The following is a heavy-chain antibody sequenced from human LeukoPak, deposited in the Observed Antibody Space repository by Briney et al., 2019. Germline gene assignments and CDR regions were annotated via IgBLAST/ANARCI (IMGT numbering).Heavy chain of an antibody. Sequence: ASVKVSCKASGYTFTSYGISWVRQAPGQGLESMGWISAYNGNTNYAQKLQGRVTMTTDTSTSTAYMELRSLRSDDTAVYYCARSLGDSSDYYPTGYYYYYMDVWGKGTTVTVSS. CDR1: GYTFTSYG. V-gene: IGHV1-18*01. CDR2: ISAYNGNT. J-gene: IGHJ6*03. D-gene: IGHD3-22*01. CDR3: ARSLGDSSDYYPTGYYYYYMDV.